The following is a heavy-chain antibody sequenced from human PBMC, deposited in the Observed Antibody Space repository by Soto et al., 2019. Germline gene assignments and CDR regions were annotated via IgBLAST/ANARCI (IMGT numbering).Heavy chain of an antibody. Sequence: EVQLLESGGGLIQPGGSLRLSCAASGFTFSSYDMSWVRQAPGKGLEWFSAISGSGGSTYYADSVKGRFTISRDNSNNSLYLQMNSLRAEDTPVYYCAKEHWYSSIWFEFEYWGHEILVTVSS. D-gene: IGHD6-13*01. CDR1: GFTFSSYD. V-gene: IGHV3-23*01. CDR2: ISGSGGST. J-gene: IGHJ4*01. CDR3: AKEHWYSSIWFEFEY.